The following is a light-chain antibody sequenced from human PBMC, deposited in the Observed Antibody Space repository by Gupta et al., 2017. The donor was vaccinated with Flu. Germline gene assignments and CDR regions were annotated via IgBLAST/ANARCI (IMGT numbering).Light chain of an antibody. CDR3: QQYGSSP. V-gene: IGKV3-20*01. J-gene: IGKJ4*01. CDR2: GAS. Sequence: EIVLTQSPGTLSLSPGERATLSCRASQSVSSSYLAWYQQKPGQAPRLLIYGASSRATGIPDRFSGSGSGTDFTLTISRLEPEDFAVHYCQQYGSSPFGGGTKVEIK. CDR1: QSVSSSY.